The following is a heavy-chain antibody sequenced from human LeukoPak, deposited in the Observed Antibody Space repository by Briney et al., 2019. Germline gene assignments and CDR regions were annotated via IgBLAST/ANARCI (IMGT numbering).Heavy chain of an antibody. V-gene: IGHV1-69*13. D-gene: IGHD3-10*01. CDR1: GGTFSSYA. J-gene: IGHJ4*02. CDR3: ARGRWTDVARGSYYFDY. CDR2: IIPIFGTA. Sequence: ASVKVSCKASGGTFSSYAISWVRQAPGQGLEWMGGIIPIFGTANYAQKFQGRVTITADESTSTAYMELGSLRSEDTAVYYCARGRWTDVARGSYYFDYWGQGTLVSVSS.